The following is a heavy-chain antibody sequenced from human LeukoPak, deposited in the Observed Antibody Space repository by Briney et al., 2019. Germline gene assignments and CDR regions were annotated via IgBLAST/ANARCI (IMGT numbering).Heavy chain of an antibody. D-gene: IGHD3-22*01. CDR1: GFIFRNYV. CDR2: ISGSGGSK. J-gene: IGHJ4*02. V-gene: IGHV3-23*01. CDR3: AKDRPNYYDSSGHYYRRDGDY. Sequence: GESLKISCTVSGFIFRNYVMNWVRQAPGKGLERVSSISGSGGSKYYADSVKGRFTISRDNSKNTLFLQMNSLRAEDTAIYYCAKDRPNYYDSSGHYYRRDGDYWGQGTLVTVSS.